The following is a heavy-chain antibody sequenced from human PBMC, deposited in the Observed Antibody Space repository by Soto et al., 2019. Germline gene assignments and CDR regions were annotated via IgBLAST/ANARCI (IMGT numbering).Heavy chain of an antibody. CDR2: VSGNNGAS. Sequence: QVQLMQSGTEVKKPGASVTVSCKASGYTSADFGISWVRQAPAQGLEWMGWVSGNNGASNPAPKVQGRITMTLDTSTGVSYMALRSLRSDDTAIYYCVRDQKYFRVNGNWFDSWGQGTLVSVSS. J-gene: IGHJ5*01. CDR1: GYTSADFG. D-gene: IGHD2-2*01. V-gene: IGHV1-18*04. CDR3: VRDQKYFRVNGNWFDS.